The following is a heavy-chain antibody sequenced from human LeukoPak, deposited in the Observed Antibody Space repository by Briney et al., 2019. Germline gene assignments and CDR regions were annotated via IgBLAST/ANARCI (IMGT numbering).Heavy chain of an antibody. CDR3: ARGEAYDILTGYNSYYFDY. Sequence: SETLSLTCTVSGGSISSYYWSWIRQPPGKGLEWIGYIYYSGSTNDNPSLKSRVTISVDTSKNQFSLKLSSVTAADTAVYYCARGEAYDILTGYNSYYFDYWGQGTLVTVSS. V-gene: IGHV4-59*01. D-gene: IGHD3-9*01. J-gene: IGHJ4*02. CDR1: GGSISSYY. CDR2: IYYSGST.